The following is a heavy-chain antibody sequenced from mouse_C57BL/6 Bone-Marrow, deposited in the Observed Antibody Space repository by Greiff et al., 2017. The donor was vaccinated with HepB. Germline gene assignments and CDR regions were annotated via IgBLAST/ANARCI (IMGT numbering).Heavy chain of an antibody. CDR1: GFSLTSYG. CDR3: AKADYDGIYYYAMDY. CDR2: IWRGGST. Sequence: VKLMESGPGLVQPSQSLSITCTVSGFSLTSYGVHWVRQSPGKGLEWLGVIWRGGSTDYNADFMSRLSITKDNSKSQVFFKMNSLQADDTAIYYCAKADYDGIYYYAMDYWGQGTSVTVSS. D-gene: IGHD2-4*01. V-gene: IGHV2-5*01. J-gene: IGHJ4*01.